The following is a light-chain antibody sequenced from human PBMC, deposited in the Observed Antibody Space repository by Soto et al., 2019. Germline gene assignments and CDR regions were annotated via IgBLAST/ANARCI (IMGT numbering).Light chain of an antibody. J-gene: IGKJ1*01. CDR1: QSISRS. CDR2: AAS. Sequence: EIVLTQSPAILSVSPGERATLSCRASQSISRSLAWYQQKPGQAPRLLIFAASARPTGIPARISGSGSGTEFTLTISRLEPEDFAVFYCQQYGTSPPTFGQGTKVDI. V-gene: IGKV3-15*01. CDR3: QQYGTSPPT.